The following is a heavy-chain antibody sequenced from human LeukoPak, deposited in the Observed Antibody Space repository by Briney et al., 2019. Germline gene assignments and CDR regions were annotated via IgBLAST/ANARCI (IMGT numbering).Heavy chain of an antibody. Sequence: SETLSLTCTFSGGSISSGGYYWSWIRQHPGKGLEWIGYIYYSGSTYYKPSLKSRVTISVDSSKNQFSLKLSSVTAADTAVYYCARDLRSPAESSGWHFFDYWGQGTLVTVSS. V-gene: IGHV4-31*03. CDR3: ARDLRSPAESSGWHFFDY. J-gene: IGHJ4*02. CDR1: GGSISSGGYY. CDR2: IYYSGST. D-gene: IGHD3-22*01.